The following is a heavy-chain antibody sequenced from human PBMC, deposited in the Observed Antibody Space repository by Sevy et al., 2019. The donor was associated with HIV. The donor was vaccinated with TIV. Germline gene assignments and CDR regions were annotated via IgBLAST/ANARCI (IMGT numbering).Heavy chain of an antibody. J-gene: IGHJ3*02. CDR3: AREARYCSGGSCDLDAFDI. CDR2: IYSGGST. D-gene: IGHD2-15*01. Sequence: GGSLRLSCAASGFTVSSNYMSWVRQAPGKGLEWVSVIYSGGSTYYADSVKGRFTISRDNSTNTLYLQMNSLRAEDTAVYYWAREARYCSGGSCDLDAFDIWGQGTMVTVSS. V-gene: IGHV3-66*02. CDR1: GFTVSSNY.